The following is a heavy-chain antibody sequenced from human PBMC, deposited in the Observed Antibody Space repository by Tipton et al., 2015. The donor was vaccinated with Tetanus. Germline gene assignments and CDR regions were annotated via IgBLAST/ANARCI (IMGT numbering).Heavy chain of an antibody. D-gene: IGHD6-19*01. V-gene: IGHV4-34*01. J-gene: IGHJ4*02. CDR1: GGSFSGYY. Sequence: TLSLTCAVYGGSFSGYYWSWIRQPPGKGLEWIGEINHSGSTNYNPSLKSRVTISVDTSKNQFSLKLSSVTAADTAVYYCARGYSSSWPSYSSGWYSSGSIMHGDAYWGQGTLVTVSS. CDR3: ARGYSSSWPSYSSGWYSSGSIMHGDAY. CDR2: INHSGST.